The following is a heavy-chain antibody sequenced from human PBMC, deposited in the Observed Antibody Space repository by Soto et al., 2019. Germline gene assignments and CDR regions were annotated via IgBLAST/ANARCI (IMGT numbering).Heavy chain of an antibody. CDR2: SSGSGSTV. J-gene: IGHJ4*02. V-gene: IGHV3-48*03. D-gene: IGHD6-19*01. CDR3: ARIPSGQWVVPLYCDL. CDR1: GFSISDYE. Sequence: DVQLVESGGDLAQPGGSLRLSCAASGFSISDYEMNWVRQAPGKGLEWVSNSSGSGSTVYDADSVKGRFTISRDNSQNSVFMQINTLTVEDAAIYYCARIPSGQWVVPLYCDLWGQGTLVTVSS.